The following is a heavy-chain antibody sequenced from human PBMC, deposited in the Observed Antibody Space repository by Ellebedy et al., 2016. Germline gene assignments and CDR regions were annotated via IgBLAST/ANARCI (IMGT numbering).Heavy chain of an antibody. D-gene: IGHD3-16*01. Sequence: GESLKISXAASESSFSGYTMNWVRQAPGKGLEWVSSIDNSGSYIYYADLLKGRFTISRDNAKDSLYLQMNSLRPEDTAVYYCVRGVGGTSLNWFDPWGQGTLVTVSS. CDR3: VRGVGGTSLNWFDP. J-gene: IGHJ5*02. CDR1: ESSFSGYT. CDR2: IDNSGSYI. V-gene: IGHV3-21*01.